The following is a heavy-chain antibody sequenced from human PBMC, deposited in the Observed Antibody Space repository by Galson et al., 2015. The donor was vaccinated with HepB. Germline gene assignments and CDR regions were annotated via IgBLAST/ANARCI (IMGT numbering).Heavy chain of an antibody. CDR2: IRDRAHGGTP. Sequence: SLRLSCAGSGFTFGDYAMSWFRQAPGKGLEWVGFIRDRAHGGTPEYAAPVKGRVIISRDDSKGIAHLQMNSLKIDDTAVYYCTRKHLGNLVAFDYWGQGTLVTVSS. V-gene: IGHV3-49*03. CDR3: TRKHLGNLVAFDY. D-gene: IGHD3-16*01. J-gene: IGHJ4*02. CDR1: GFTFGDYA.